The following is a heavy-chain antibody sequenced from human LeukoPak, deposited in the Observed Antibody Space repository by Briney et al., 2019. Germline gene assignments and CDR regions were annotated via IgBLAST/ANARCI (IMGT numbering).Heavy chain of an antibody. D-gene: IGHD1-14*01. Sequence: ASVKVSCKASVYTLTDYYIHWVRQAPGQGLEWMGVINPSGGSASYAQKFQGRVTMTRDMSTRTIYMELSSLRSEDTAVYYCARTPGGYSWFDPWGQGTLVTVPS. J-gene: IGHJ5*02. CDR2: INPSGGSA. CDR3: ARTPGGYSWFDP. CDR1: VYTLTDYY. V-gene: IGHV1-46*01.